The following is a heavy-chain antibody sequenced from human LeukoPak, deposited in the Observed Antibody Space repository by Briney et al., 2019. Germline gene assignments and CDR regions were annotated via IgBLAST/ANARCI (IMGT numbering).Heavy chain of an antibody. V-gene: IGHV3-74*01. CDR1: GFTFSIYA. J-gene: IGHJ3*01. CDR3: ARSQSGVFDV. CDR2: MNSDGTSI. Sequence: PGGSLRLSCAASGFTFSIYAMNWVRQAPGKGLVWVARMNSDGTSIIHADSVKGRFTISRDNAENTLYLQMNSLRPEDTALYYCARSQSGVFDVWGQGTMVIVSS. D-gene: IGHD2-15*01.